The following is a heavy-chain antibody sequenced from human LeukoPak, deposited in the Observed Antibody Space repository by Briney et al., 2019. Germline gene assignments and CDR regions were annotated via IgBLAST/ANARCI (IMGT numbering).Heavy chain of an antibody. V-gene: IGHV3-30-3*01. CDR2: ISYDGSNK. D-gene: IGHD3-10*01. J-gene: IGHJ6*02. CDR3: AREHMVRGVIRWSDYYYGMDV. Sequence: PGGSLRLSCAASGFTFSSYAMHWVRQAPGKGLEWVAVISYDGSNKYYADSVKGRFTISRDNSKNTLYLQMNSLRAEDTAVYYCAREHMVRGVIRWSDYYYGMDVWGQGTTVTVSS. CDR1: GFTFSSYA.